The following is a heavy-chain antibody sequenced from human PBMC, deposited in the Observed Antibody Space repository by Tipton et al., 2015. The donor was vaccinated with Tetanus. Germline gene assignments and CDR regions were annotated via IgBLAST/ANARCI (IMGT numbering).Heavy chain of an antibody. Sequence: TLSLTCTVSGVSISGYYWSWIRQPAGKGLEWIGRVDRSGTTTYNPSLKGRVTMSLDTSKNQFSLNLTSVTAADTAVYYCASLPKHWLAPRGAPWGQGTLVTVSS. CDR3: ASLPKHWLAPRGAP. D-gene: IGHD6-19*01. J-gene: IGHJ5*02. V-gene: IGHV4-4*07. CDR2: VDRSGTT. CDR1: GVSISGYY.